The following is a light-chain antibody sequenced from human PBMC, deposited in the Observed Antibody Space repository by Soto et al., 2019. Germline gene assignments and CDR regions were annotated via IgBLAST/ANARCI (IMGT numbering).Light chain of an antibody. CDR3: CAYAGSNTYV. J-gene: IGLJ1*01. CDR2: EVS. CDR1: SSDVGSYNL. V-gene: IGLV2-23*02. Sequence: QSVLTQPASVSGSPGQSITFSCTGTSSDVGSYNLVSWYQQHPGKAPKVMLYEVSKRPSGVANRFSGSKSGNTASLTISGLQAEDEADYYCCAYAGSNTYVFGTGTKLTVL.